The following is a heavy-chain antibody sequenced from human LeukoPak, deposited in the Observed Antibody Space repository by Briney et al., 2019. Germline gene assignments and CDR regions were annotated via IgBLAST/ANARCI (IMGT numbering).Heavy chain of an antibody. D-gene: IGHD3-10*01. J-gene: IGHJ5*02. V-gene: IGHV3-30*18. Sequence: PGGSLRLSCAASGFTFSSYGMHWVRQAPGKGLEWVAVISYDGSNKYYADSVKGRFTISRDNSKNTLYLQMNSLRAEDTAVYYCAKDRALDNFTMVRGVIITGNWFDPWGQGTLVTVSS. CDR1: GFTFSSYG. CDR2: ISYDGSNK. CDR3: AKDRALDNFTMVRGVIITGNWFDP.